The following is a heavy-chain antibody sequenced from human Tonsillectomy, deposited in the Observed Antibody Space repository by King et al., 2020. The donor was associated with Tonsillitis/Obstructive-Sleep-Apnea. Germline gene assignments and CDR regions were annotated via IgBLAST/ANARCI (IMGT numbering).Heavy chain of an antibody. V-gene: IGHV3-30*01. CDR1: GFTFTTYG. CDR2: ISYDGSDE. J-gene: IGHJ6*03. CDR3: AREETRWNDNYYMDV. Sequence: VQLVESGGGVVQPGRSLRLSCAASGFTFTTYGLHWVRQAPGKGLEWVAGISYDGSDEYYAESVKGRFTISRDNSKNTLYLQMNSLRPEDTAVYYCAREETRWNDNYYMDVWGKGTTVTVSS. D-gene: IGHD1-1*01.